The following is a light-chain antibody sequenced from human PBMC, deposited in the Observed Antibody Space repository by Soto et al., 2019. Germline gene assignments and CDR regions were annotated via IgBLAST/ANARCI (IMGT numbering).Light chain of an antibody. V-gene: IGKV1-39*01. CDR1: QSINRY. Sequence: DIQMTQSPSSLSASVGDRVTITCRASQSINRYLNWYQQKPGTAPKLLISGASSLQSGVPSRFSGSGSGTDFTLTISSLQPEDFATYYCQQGSSTLTCGGGTKVDIK. CDR2: GAS. CDR3: QQGSSTLT. J-gene: IGKJ4*01.